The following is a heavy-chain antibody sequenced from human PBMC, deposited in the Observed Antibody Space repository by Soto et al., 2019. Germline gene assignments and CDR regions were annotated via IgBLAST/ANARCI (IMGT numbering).Heavy chain of an antibody. V-gene: IGHV3-23*01. J-gene: IGHJ4*02. Sequence: GGSLRLSCAASGFTFSSYAMSWVRQAPGKGLEWVSAISGSGGSTYYADSVKGRFTISRDNSKNTLYLQMNSLRAEDTAVYYCAKDFGYCSTTSCYPIFDYWHQGTLVTVSS. CDR1: GFTFSSYA. CDR3: AKDFGYCSTTSCYPIFDY. D-gene: IGHD2-2*01. CDR2: ISGSGGST.